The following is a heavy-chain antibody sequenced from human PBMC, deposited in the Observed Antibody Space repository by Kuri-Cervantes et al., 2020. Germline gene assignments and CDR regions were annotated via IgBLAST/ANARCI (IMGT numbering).Heavy chain of an antibody. CDR1: GYTFTSYG. D-gene: IGHD3-9*01. J-gene: IGHJ5*02. Sequence: VKVSCKASGYTFTSYGISWVRQAPGQGLEWMGGIIPIFGTANYAQKFQGRVTITADKSTSTAYMELSSLRSEDTAVYYCAVVLRYFDWVGPLIGHWGQGTLVTVSS. CDR3: AVVLRYFDWVGPLIGH. V-gene: IGHV1-69*13. CDR2: IIPIFGTA.